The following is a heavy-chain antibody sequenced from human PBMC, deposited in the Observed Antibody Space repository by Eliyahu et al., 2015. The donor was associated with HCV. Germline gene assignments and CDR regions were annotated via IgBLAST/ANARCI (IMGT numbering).Heavy chain of an antibody. CDR2: IGTAGDT. V-gene: IGHV3-13*01. Sequence: EVQLVESGGGXVQPGGSLXLSCXASGFXFSSYDMHWVRQATGKGLEWVSAIGTAGDTYYPGSVKGRFTISRENAKNSLYLQMNSLRAGDTAVYYCARAPQHWKGYWHFDLWGRGTLVTVSS. CDR1: GFXFSSYD. D-gene: IGHD1-1*01. J-gene: IGHJ2*01. CDR3: ARAPQHWKGYWHFDL.